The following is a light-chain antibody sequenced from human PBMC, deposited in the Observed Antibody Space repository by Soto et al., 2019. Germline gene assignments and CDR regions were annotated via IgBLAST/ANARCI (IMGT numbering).Light chain of an antibody. CDR2: GAS. V-gene: IGKV3-20*01. CDR1: QSVSAGH. CDR3: QQYGSSPLT. Sequence: EIVLTQSPGTLSLSPGERATLSCRASQSVSAGHLAWYQQKPGQALRLLIYGASSRATGIPDRFSGSGSGTDFTLTISRLEPEDFAVYFCQQYGSSPLTFGGGTKVDIK. J-gene: IGKJ4*01.